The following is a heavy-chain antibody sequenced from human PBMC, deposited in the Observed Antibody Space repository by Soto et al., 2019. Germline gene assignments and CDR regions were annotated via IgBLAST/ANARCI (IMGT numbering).Heavy chain of an antibody. CDR1: GYTFTSYG. Sequence: ASVKVSCKASGYTFTSYGISWVRQAPGQGLEWMGWISAYNGNTNYAQKLQGRVTMTTDTSTSTAYMELRSLRSDDTAVYYCARMQGIAARPSGGYYFDYWGQGTLVTVSS. CDR3: ARMQGIAARPSGGYYFDY. J-gene: IGHJ4*02. V-gene: IGHV1-18*01. D-gene: IGHD6-6*01. CDR2: ISAYNGNT.